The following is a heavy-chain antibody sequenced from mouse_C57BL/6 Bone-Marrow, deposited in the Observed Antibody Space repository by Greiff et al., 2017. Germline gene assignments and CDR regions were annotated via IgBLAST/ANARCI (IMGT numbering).Heavy chain of an antibody. D-gene: IGHD2-1*01. CDR3: ARATYYGNYFWYFDV. Sequence: EVKLMESGGGLVQPGGSLSLSCAASGFTFTDYYMSWVRQPPGKALAWLGFIRNNANGYTTEYSASVKGRFTISRDNSQRILYLQMNALRAEDSATYYCARATYYGNYFWYFDVWGTGTTVTVSS. J-gene: IGHJ1*03. CDR2: IRNNANGYTT. V-gene: IGHV7-3*01. CDR1: GFTFTDYY.